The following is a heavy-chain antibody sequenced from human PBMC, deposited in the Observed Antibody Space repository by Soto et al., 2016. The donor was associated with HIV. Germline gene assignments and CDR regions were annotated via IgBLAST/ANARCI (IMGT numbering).Heavy chain of an antibody. Sequence: EVQLVESGGGLVQPGRSLRLSCTGYGFNFDDYDMTWVRQAPGKGLEWVGFIGRQAYGGTTKYAASVNGRFTISREDSSGIAYLQMNSLKSEDTAMYYCAAYDSRFWGEFWGQGTLVSVSS. CDR1: GFNFDDYD. CDR2: IGRQAYGGTT. V-gene: IGHV3-49*04. J-gene: IGHJ4*02. D-gene: IGHD3-16*01. CDR3: AAYDSRFWGEF.